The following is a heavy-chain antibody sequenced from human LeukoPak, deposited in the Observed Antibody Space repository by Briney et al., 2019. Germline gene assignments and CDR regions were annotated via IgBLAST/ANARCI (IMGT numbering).Heavy chain of an antibody. Sequence: GGSLRLSCAASGFMFGNYWMHWVRQAPGKGLVWISRINRDGSSIGYADSVKGRFTVSRDNGKNTVYLQMNSLRAEDTALYYCARGVRDYIGASAFDIWGHGTMVTVSS. CDR1: GFMFGNYW. CDR2: INRDGSSI. D-gene: IGHD3-10*02. J-gene: IGHJ3*02. V-gene: IGHV3-74*01. CDR3: ARGVRDYIGASAFDI.